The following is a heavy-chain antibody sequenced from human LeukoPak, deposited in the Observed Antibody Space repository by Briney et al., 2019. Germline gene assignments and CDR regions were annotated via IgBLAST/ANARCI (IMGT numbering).Heavy chain of an antibody. Sequence: PGGSLRLSCAASGFTFSTCAMSWVRQAPGKGLEWVSAISGGGGNTYYADSVKGRFTISRDKSKNTLYLQMNSLRAEDTAVYYCAKGASSTYSYYGMDVWGQGTTVTVSS. V-gene: IGHV3-23*01. J-gene: IGHJ6*02. CDR1: GFTFSTCA. CDR3: AKGASSTYSYYGMDV. CDR2: ISGGGGNT.